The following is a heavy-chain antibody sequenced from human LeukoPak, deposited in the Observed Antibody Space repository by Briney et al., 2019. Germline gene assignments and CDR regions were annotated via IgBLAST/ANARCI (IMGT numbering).Heavy chain of an antibody. J-gene: IGHJ4*02. CDR3: ARVRATFSPHFDN. D-gene: IGHD5-12*01. CDR2: VNSDGSIT. Sequence: GGSLRLSCAASGFTFSSFWMHWVRRAPGKGLMWVSRVNSDGSITNYADSVKGRFTISRDNAKNTLYLQMNSLRAEDTAVYYCARVRATFSPHFDNWGQRTLVTVSS. CDR1: GFTFSSFW. V-gene: IGHV3-74*01.